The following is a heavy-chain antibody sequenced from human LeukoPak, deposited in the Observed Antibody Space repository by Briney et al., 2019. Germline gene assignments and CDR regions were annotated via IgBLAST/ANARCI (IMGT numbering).Heavy chain of an antibody. D-gene: IGHD2-15*01. CDR1: GFTFSDHY. Sequence: PGGSLRLSCAASGFTFSDHYMDWVRQAPGKGLEWVGRTRNKANSYTTEYAASVKGRFTLSRDDSKNSLYLQMNSLKTEDTAVYYCAKGSRRYCSGGSCTKYYYYGMDVWGQGTTVTVSS. V-gene: IGHV3-72*01. CDR3: AKGSRRYCSGGSCTKYYYYGMDV. CDR2: TRNKANSYTT. J-gene: IGHJ6*02.